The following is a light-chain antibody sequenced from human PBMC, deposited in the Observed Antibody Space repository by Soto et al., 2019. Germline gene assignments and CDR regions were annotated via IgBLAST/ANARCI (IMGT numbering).Light chain of an antibody. CDR2: DVS. CDR3: CSYAASYTLWV. V-gene: IGLV2-11*01. J-gene: IGLJ3*02. CDR1: SSDVGGYNY. Sequence: QSALTQPRSVSGSPGQSVTISCTGTSSDVGGYNYVSWYQQYPGKAPKLIIYDVSKRPSGVPDRFSGSKSGNTASLTISGLQAEDEADYYCCSYAASYTLWVFGGGTKVTVL.